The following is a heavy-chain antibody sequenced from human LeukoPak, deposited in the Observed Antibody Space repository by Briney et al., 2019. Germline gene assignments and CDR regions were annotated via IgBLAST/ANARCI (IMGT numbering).Heavy chain of an antibody. V-gene: IGHV3-23*01. J-gene: IGHJ4*02. CDR3: AKARVTACSGSYWYPFVY. CDR2: ISVSGNT. D-gene: IGHD2-15*01. Sequence: GGSLRLSGAASGFPLRSYAMSWVRQCPGKGLDGLSAISVSGNTHHADSAKRRFSISRDSSKYTLYLHMNSLRAGHAAVYYCAKARVTACSGSYWYPFVYWMQGTLVT. CDR1: GFPLRSYA.